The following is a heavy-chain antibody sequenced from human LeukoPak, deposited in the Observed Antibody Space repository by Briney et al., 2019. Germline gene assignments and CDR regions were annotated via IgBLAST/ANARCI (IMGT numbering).Heavy chain of an antibody. J-gene: IGHJ4*02. CDR2: IYYSGST. D-gene: IGHD6-13*01. Sequence: PSETLSLTCTVSGGSISSSSYYWGWIRQPPGKGLEWIGSIYYSGSTYYNPSLKSRVTISVDTSKNQFSLKLSSVTAADTAVYYCARQRSGIAAANGPFDYWGQGTLVTVSS. V-gene: IGHV4-39*01. CDR1: GGSISSSSYY. CDR3: ARQRSGIAAANGPFDY.